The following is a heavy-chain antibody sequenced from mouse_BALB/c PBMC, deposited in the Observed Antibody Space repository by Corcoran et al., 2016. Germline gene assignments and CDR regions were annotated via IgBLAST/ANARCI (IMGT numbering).Heavy chain of an antibody. CDR2: IYPGGGYT. V-gene: IGHV1-63*02. J-gene: IGHJ4*01. CDR1: GYTFTNYW. Sequence: QVQLQQSGAELVRPGTSVKMSCKAAGYTFTNYWIGWVKQRPGHGLEWIGDIYPGGGYTNYNEKFKGKATLTSDTSSSTAYMQLSSLTSEDSAIYYWAYRYDVGDARDYWGQGTSVTVSS. D-gene: IGHD2-14*01. CDR3: AYRYDVGDARDY.